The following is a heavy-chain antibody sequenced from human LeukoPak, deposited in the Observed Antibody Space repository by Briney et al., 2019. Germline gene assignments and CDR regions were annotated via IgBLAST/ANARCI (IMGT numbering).Heavy chain of an antibody. J-gene: IGHJ4*02. CDR3: ARGGPNSGGWTLDH. CDR2: INGDNGNI. V-gene: IGHV1-3*01. D-gene: IGHD6-19*01. Sequence: ASVKVSCKTSGYTFSRYAVHWVRQAPGERLEWLGCINGDNGNIERSQKFQGRVTFTRDTSASTGYMELSGLTSEDKAVFYCARGGPNSGGWTLDHWGQGTLVSVSS. CDR1: GYTFSRYA.